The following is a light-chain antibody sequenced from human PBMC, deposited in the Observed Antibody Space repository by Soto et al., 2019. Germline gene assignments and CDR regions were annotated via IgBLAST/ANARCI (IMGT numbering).Light chain of an antibody. CDR1: QSISSY. CDR2: AAS. J-gene: IGKJ4*01. Sequence: DIQMTQSPSSLSASVGDRVTITCRASQSISSYLNWYQQKPGKAPKLLIYAASSLQSGVPSRFSGSGSGTHFLLTIRSLQPEDVAAYNCEQGYSTPVTFGGGTPVEIK. V-gene: IGKV1-39*01. CDR3: EQGYSTPVT.